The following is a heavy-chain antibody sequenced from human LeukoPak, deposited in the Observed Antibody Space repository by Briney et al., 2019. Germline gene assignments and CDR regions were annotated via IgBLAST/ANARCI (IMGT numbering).Heavy chain of an antibody. J-gene: IGHJ4*02. Sequence: GGSLRLSCAASGFTFSSFSMNWVRQAPGKGLEWVSFISSSGRYIYYADSVKGRFTISRDNAKNSLFLQMNSLRAEDTAFYHCARDSSRGITMIVDWGQGTLVTVSS. CDR1: GFTFSSFS. D-gene: IGHD3-22*01. V-gene: IGHV3-21*04. CDR3: ARDSSRGITMIVD. CDR2: ISSSGRYI.